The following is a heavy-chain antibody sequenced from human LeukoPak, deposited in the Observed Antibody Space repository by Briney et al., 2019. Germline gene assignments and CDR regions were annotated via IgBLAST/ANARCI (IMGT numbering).Heavy chain of an antibody. Sequence: SETLSLTCTVSGVSFEHYFWSWIRQPPGKGLEWIEYVYYSGSTDYSPSLKSRLTISADTSKNQFSLKLSSVTAADTAVYYCASHRRSHGSEYWGQGTLVTVSS. V-gene: IGHV4-59*01. CDR1: GVSFEHYF. J-gene: IGHJ4*02. D-gene: IGHD3-10*01. CDR3: ASHRRSHGSEY. CDR2: VYYSGST.